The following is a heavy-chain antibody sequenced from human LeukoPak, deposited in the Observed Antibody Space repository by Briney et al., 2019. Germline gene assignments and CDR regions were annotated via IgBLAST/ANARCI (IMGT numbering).Heavy chain of an antibody. CDR3: ARSSSKFLFDY. CDR2: IYYSGST. D-gene: IGHD2-2*01. Sequence: PSETLSLTCTVSGGSISSYYWSWIRQPPGKGLEWIGYIYYSGSTNYNPSLKSRVTISVDTSKNQFSLRLSSVTAADTAVYYCARSSSKFLFDYWGQGTLVTVSS. CDR1: GGSISSYY. J-gene: IGHJ4*02. V-gene: IGHV4-59*01.